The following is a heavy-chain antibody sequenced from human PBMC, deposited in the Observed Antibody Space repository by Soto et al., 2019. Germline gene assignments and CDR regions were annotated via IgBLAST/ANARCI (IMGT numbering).Heavy chain of an antibody. V-gene: IGHV2-70*11. Sequence: GSGPTLVNPTQTLTLTCTFSGFSLSTSGMCVSWIRQPPGKALEWLARIDWDDDKYYSTSLKTRLTISKDTSKNQVVLTMTNMDPVDTATYYCARIGHTYYYGSGRDYYYGMDVWRQGTTVTVSS. J-gene: IGHJ6*02. CDR2: IDWDDDK. D-gene: IGHD3-10*01. CDR3: ARIGHTYYYGSGRDYYYGMDV. CDR1: GFSLSTSGMC.